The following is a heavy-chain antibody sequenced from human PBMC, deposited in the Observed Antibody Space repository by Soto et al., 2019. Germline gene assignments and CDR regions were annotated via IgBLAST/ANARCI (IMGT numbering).Heavy chain of an antibody. CDR3: ARRYGATSDY. J-gene: IGHJ4*02. Sequence: SETLSLTCTVSGGSISSYYWSWIRQPPGRGLEWIGYIYYSGSTNYNPSLKSRVIISVDTSKNQFSLKLSSVTAADTAVYYCARRYGATSDYWGQGTLVTVPS. CDR2: IYYSGST. V-gene: IGHV4-59*01. D-gene: IGHD1-26*01. CDR1: GGSISSYY.